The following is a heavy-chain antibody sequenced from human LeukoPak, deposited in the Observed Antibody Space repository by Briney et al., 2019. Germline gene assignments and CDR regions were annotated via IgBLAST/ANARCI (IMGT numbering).Heavy chain of an antibody. J-gene: IGHJ4*02. CDR2: ISSSSSTI. CDR1: GFTFSSYS. V-gene: IGHV3-48*04. CDR3: ARAPFASIAVADYLDY. D-gene: IGHD6-19*01. Sequence: PGGSLRLSCAASGFTFSSYSMNWVRQAPGKGLEWVSYISSSSSTIYYADSVKGRFTISRDNAKNSLYLQMNSLRAEDTALYYCARAPFASIAVADYLDYWGQGTLVTVSS.